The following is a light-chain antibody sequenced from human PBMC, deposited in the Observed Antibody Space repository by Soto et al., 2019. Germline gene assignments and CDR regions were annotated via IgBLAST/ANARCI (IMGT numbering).Light chain of an antibody. CDR2: DVS. J-gene: IGLJ2*01. V-gene: IGLV2-14*01. CDR3: ISKRGSSTVV. CDR1: SSDVGGYNF. Sequence: QSVLTQPASVSGSPGQSIAISCTGTSSDVGGYNFVSWYQQHPGKAPKLMIYDVSNRPSGVSTRFSGSKSGNTASLTISGLQPEDEADYYCISKRGSSTVVFGGGTQLTVL.